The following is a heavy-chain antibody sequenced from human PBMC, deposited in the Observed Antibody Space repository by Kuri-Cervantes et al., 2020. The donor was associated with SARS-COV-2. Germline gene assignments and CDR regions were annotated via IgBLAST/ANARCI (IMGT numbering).Heavy chain of an antibody. V-gene: IGHV1-18*01. J-gene: IGHJ5*02. D-gene: IGHD1-1*01. CDR3: ARVWPTINWFDP. CDR1: GYTFTSYD. Sequence: ASVKVSCKASGYTFTSYDINWVRQAPGQGLEWMGWISAYNGNTNYAQKLQGRVTMTTDTSTSTAYMELRSLRSDDTAVYYCARVWPTINWFDPWGQGTLVTVSS. CDR2: ISAYNGNT.